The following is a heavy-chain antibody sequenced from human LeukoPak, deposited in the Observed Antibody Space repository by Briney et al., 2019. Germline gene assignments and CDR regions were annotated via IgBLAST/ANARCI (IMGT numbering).Heavy chain of an antibody. CDR1: GYSISSGHY. CDR2: IYPTGST. Sequence: PSETLSLTCTVSGYSISSGHYWGWIRQPPGKGLEWIGNIYPTGSTYYNPSLKSRVTISVDTSKNQFSLKVSSVSAADTAVYYCARAYSSSWYWNWFDPWGQGTLVTVSS. D-gene: IGHD6-13*01. V-gene: IGHV4-38-2*02. J-gene: IGHJ5*02. CDR3: ARAYSSSWYWNWFDP.